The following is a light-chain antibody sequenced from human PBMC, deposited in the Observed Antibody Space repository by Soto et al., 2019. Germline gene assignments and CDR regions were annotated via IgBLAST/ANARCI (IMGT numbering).Light chain of an antibody. CDR1: SSDVGAYDY. CDR3: SSYTSSSTRV. V-gene: IGLV2-14*03. Sequence: QSVLTQPASVSGSPGQSITISCTGTSSDVGAYDYVSWYQQHPDKAPKLMIYEVSNRPSGVSNRFSGSKSVNTATLTISGLQADDEADYYRSSYTSSSTRVFGTGTKVTVL. J-gene: IGLJ1*01. CDR2: EVS.